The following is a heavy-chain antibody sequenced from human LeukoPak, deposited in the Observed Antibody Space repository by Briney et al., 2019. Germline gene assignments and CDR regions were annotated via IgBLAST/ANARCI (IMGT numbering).Heavy chain of an antibody. D-gene: IGHD6-13*01. J-gene: IGHJ4*02. V-gene: IGHV3-33*01. Sequence: PGGSLRLSCAASGFTFSSYGMHWVRQAPGKGLEWVAVIWYDGSNKYYADSVKGRFTISRDNSKNTLYLQMNSLRAEDTAVYYCAREGTAAQFDYWGQGTLVTVSS. CDR2: IWYDGSNK. CDR1: GFTFSSYG. CDR3: AREGTAAQFDY.